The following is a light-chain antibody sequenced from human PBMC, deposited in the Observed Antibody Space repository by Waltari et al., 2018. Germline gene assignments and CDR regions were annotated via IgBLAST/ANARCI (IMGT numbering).Light chain of an antibody. CDR2: EGT. J-gene: IGLJ3*02. V-gene: IGLV2-23*01. CDR1: SSDVGSYNL. Sequence: QSALTQPASVSGSPGQSITISCTGTSSDVGSYNLVSWYRHHPGKAPKLMIYEGTQRPSGGSDRFSGSKSGDTASLTISGLQAEDEADYYCCSYVRDITWVFGGGTKLTVL. CDR3: CSYVRDITWV.